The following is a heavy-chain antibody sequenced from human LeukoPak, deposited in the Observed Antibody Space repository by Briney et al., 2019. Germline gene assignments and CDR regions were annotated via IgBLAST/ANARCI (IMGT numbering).Heavy chain of an antibody. V-gene: IGHV1-46*01. D-gene: IGHD3-22*01. CDR1: GYTFTSYY. J-gene: IGHJ4*02. CDR3: ARDRPIDYYDSSGYQEPDY. CDR2: INPSGGST. Sequence: ASVKVSCKASGYTFTSYYMHWVRQAPGQGLEWMGIINPSGGSTSYAQKFQGRVTMTWDTSTSTVYMELSSLRSEDTAVYYCARDRPIDYYDSSGYQEPDYWGQGTLVTVSS.